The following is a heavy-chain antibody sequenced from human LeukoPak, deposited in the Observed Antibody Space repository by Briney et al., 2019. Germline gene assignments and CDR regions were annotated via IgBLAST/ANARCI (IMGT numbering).Heavy chain of an antibody. CDR1: GGTFSSYA. CDR2: IIPIFGTA. V-gene: IGHV1-69*01. CDR3: AGGRYSSSWYQY. D-gene: IGHD6-13*01. J-gene: IGHJ4*02. Sequence: SVKVSCKASGGTFSSYAISWVRQAPGQGLKWMGGIIPIFGTANYAQKFQGRVTITADESTSTAYMELSSLRSEDTAVYYCAGGRYSSSWYQYWGQGTLVTVSS.